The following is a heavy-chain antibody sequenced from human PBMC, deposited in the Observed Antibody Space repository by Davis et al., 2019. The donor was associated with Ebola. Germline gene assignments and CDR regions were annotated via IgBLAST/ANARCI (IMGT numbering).Heavy chain of an antibody. D-gene: IGHD1-26*01. J-gene: IGHJ4*02. CDR2: ISPNTGGT. CDR1: GGTFSNYG. V-gene: IGHV1-2*02. Sequence: ASVKVSCKASGGTFSNYGMSWVRQAPGQGLEWMGWISPNTGGTDYAQKFQGRVTMTRDTSISTAYMDLSSLTSDDTAIYYCARGKGGSYFDYWGQGTLVTVSS. CDR3: ARGKGGSYFDY.